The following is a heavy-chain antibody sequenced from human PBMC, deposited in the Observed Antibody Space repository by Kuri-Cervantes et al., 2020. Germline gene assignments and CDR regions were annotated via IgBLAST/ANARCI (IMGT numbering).Heavy chain of an antibody. V-gene: IGHV3-11*01. CDR2: ISSSGSTI. J-gene: IGHJ6*02. CDR1: GFTFSDYY. Sequence: GESLKISCAASGFTFSDYYMSWIRQAPGKGLEWVSYISSSGSTIYYADSVKGRFTISRDNAKNSLYLQMNSLRAEDTAVYYCAREQGDITMVRGVIGQELPEYYYYGMDVWGQGTTVTVSS. D-gene: IGHD3-10*01. CDR3: AREQGDITMVRGVIGQELPEYYYYGMDV.